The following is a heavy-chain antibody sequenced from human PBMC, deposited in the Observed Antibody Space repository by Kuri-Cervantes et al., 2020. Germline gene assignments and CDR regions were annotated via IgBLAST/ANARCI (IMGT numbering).Heavy chain of an antibody. J-gene: IGHJ4*02. CDR1: GFTFSSYS. Sequence: GESLKISCAASGFTFSSYSMNWVRQAPGKGLEWVSSISSSSSYIYYADSVKGRFTISRDNAKNSLYLQMNSLRAEDTAVYYCATMPESMVRGVMIVDYWGQGTLVTSPQ. V-gene: IGHV3-21*03. D-gene: IGHD3-10*01. CDR3: ATMPESMVRGVMIVDY. CDR2: ISSSSSYI.